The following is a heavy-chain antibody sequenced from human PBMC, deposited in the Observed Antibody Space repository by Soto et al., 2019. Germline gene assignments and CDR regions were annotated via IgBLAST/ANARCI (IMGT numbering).Heavy chain of an antibody. J-gene: IGHJ4*02. CDR1: GFTFDDYA. D-gene: IGHD6-19*01. Sequence: GGSLRLSCAASGFTFDDYAMHWVRQAPGKGLEWVSGISWNSGSIGYADSVKGRFTISRDNAKNSLYLQMNSLRAEDTALYYCAKAVSGAVALGFDYWGQGTMVTVSS. CDR2: ISWNSGSI. V-gene: IGHV3-9*01. CDR3: AKAVSGAVALGFDY.